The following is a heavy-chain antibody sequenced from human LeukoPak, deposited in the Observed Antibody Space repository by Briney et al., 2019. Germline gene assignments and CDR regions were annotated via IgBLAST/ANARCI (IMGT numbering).Heavy chain of an antibody. CDR1: GFTFSSYS. D-gene: IGHD6-13*01. J-gene: IGHJ6*03. Sequence: GGSLRLSCAASGFTFSSYSMNWVRQAPGKGLEWVSYISSSSSTIYYADSVKGRFTISRDNAKNSLYLQMNSLRAEDTAVYYCARYSSSWYLVRYYYYMDVWGKGTTVTVSS. V-gene: IGHV3-48*01. CDR3: ARYSSSWYLVRYYYYMDV. CDR2: ISSSSSTI.